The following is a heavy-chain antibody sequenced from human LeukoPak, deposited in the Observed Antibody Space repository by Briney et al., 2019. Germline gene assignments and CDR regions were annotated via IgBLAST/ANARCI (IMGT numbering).Heavy chain of an antibody. Sequence: GGSLRLSCAASGFTFSGYAMHWVRQAPGKGLEWVAIISYDGSNTYYADSVKGRFSISRDNSKNTLYLQMNSLRAEDTAIYYCARGRLSSTSCYYYWGQGTLVTVSS. CDR3: ARGRLSSTSCYYY. D-gene: IGHD2-2*01. J-gene: IGHJ4*02. CDR2: ISYDGSNT. CDR1: GFTFSGYA. V-gene: IGHV3-30*04.